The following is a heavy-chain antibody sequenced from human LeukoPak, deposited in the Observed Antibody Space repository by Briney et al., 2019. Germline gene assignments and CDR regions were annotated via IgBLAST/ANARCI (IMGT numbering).Heavy chain of an antibody. Sequence: PGGSLRLSCAASGFTVSSNYMSWVRQAPGKGLEWVAVISYDGSNKYYADSVKGRFTISRDNSKNTLYVQMNSLRAEDTAVYYCARGSSSGWYMKSYFDYWGQGTLVTVSS. CDR1: GFTVSSNY. J-gene: IGHJ4*02. V-gene: IGHV3-30*03. CDR3: ARGSSSGWYMKSYFDY. CDR2: ISYDGSNK. D-gene: IGHD6-19*01.